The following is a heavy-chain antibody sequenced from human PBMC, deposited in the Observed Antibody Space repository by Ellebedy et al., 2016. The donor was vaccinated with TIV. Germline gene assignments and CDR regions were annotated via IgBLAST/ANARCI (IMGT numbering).Heavy chain of an antibody. V-gene: IGHV1-2*02. CDR3: AKVEEMGLWPTDY. Sequence: ASVKVSCKASGYTFTGYYTHWVRQAPGQGLEWMGWINPNSGGTNYAQKFQGRVTMTRDTSISTAYMELSRLRSDDTAVYYCAKVEEMGLWPTDYWGQGTLVTVSS. J-gene: IGHJ4*02. D-gene: IGHD5-24*01. CDR1: GYTFTGYY. CDR2: INPNSGGT.